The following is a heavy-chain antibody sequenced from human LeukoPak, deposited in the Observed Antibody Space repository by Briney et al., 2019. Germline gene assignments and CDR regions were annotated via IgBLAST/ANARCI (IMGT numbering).Heavy chain of an antibody. CDR3: ARALGGDYKLDY. CDR2: IYYSGST. D-gene: IGHD4-17*01. CDR1: GGSINTYY. Sequence: SDTLSLTCTVSGGSINTYYWTWIRQPPGKGLEWIGYIYYSGSTNYNPSLKSRVTISVDTSKNQFSLKLSSVTAADTAVYYCARALGGDYKLDYWGQGTLVTVSS. J-gene: IGHJ4*02. V-gene: IGHV4-59*07.